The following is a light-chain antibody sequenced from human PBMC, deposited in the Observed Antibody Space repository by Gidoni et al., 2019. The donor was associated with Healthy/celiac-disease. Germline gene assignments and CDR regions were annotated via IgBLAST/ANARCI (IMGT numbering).Light chain of an antibody. Sequence: VSTQSPGTLSLSPGVRATLSCRASHSVSSSYLAWYQQKPGQAPRLLIYGASSRATGIPDRFSGSGSGTDFTLTISRLEPEDFAVYYCQQYGSSPYTFGHGTKLEIK. V-gene: IGKV3-20*01. CDR1: HSVSSSY. CDR3: QQYGSSPYT. J-gene: IGKJ2*01. CDR2: GAS.